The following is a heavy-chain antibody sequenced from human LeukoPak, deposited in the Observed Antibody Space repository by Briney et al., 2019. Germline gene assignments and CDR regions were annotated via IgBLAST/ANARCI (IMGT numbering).Heavy chain of an antibody. V-gene: IGHV4-4*07. Sequence: SETLSLTCTVSGGSVSSYYWSWIRQPAGKGLEWIGRIYVSGSTKYSPSLKSRVTMSLDPSKNQFSLKLSSVTAADTAVYFCARGVLWFGESSHHFDYWGQGTLVTVSS. CDR1: GGSVSSYY. CDR2: IYVSGST. CDR3: ARGVLWFGESSHHFDY. J-gene: IGHJ4*02. D-gene: IGHD3-10*01.